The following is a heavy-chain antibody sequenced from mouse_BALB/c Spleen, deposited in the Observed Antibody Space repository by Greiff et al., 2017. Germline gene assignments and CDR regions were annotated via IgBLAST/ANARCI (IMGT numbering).Heavy chain of an antibody. D-gene: IGHD2-12*01. CDR3: ARHDEAMDY. V-gene: IGHV5-17*02. J-gene: IGHJ4*01. CDR2: ISSGSSTI. CDR1: GFTFSSFG. Sequence: EVMLVESGGGLVQPGGSRKLSCAASGFTFSSFGMHWVRQAPEKGLEWVAYISSGSSTIYYADTVKGRFTISRDNPKNTLFLQMTSLRSEDTAMYYCARHDEAMDYWGQGTSVTVSS.